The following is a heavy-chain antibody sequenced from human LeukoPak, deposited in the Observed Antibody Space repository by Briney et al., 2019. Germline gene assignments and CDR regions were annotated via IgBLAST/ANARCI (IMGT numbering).Heavy chain of an antibody. V-gene: IGHV1-46*01. CDR3: ARESPPNWFDP. J-gene: IGHJ5*02. CDR1: GYTFITYY. CDR2: INPNGGTT. Sequence: GASVKVSCKASGYTFITYYIHWVRQAPGQGLEWMGIINPNGGTTSYTQKFQGRVTMTGDTSTSTVYMELSSLRSDDTAMYYCARESPPNWFDPWGQGTLVTVSS.